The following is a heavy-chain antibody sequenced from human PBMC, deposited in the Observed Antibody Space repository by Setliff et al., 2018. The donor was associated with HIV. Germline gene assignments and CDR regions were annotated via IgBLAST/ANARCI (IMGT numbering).Heavy chain of an antibody. CDR2: INVGKGDT. V-gene: IGHV1-3*01. CDR1: GYTFTTYS. D-gene: IGHD3-3*02. Sequence: ASVKVSCKASGYTFTTYSIHWVRQAPGQSLEWMGWINVGKGDTKYSQELQGRITITTDTSANTAYMELSSLRSDDTAVYFCARGALLAAFDFDHWGHGTRVTSPQ. CDR3: ARGALLAAFDFDH. J-gene: IGHJ4*01.